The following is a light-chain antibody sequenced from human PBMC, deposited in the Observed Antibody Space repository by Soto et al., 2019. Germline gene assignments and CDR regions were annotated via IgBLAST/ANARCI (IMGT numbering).Light chain of an antibody. CDR3: SSYTSSSTYV. Sequence: QSVLTHPAPVARSSGQSIALPLTGNSSYFGYHNYVSWNQPHTGKAPNVMIYAVTNRPPGVPDRCSGSKSGNTASLTISGLQAEDEADYYCSSYTSSSTYVFGTGTKVTVL. CDR1: SSYFGYHNY. V-gene: IGLV2-14*01. J-gene: IGLJ1*01. CDR2: AVT.